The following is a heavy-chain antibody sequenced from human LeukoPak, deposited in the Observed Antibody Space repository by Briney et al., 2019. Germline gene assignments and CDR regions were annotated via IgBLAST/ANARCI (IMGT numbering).Heavy chain of an antibody. Sequence: SETLSLTCTVSGGSISSGSYYWSWIRQPAGKGLEWIGRIYISGSTNYNPSLKSRVTISVDTSKNQFSLKLSSVTAADTAVYYCATVDTAMVKGDAFDIWGQGTMVTASS. CDR2: IYISGST. J-gene: IGHJ3*02. V-gene: IGHV4-61*02. D-gene: IGHD5-18*01. CDR3: ATVDTAMVKGDAFDI. CDR1: GGSISSGSYY.